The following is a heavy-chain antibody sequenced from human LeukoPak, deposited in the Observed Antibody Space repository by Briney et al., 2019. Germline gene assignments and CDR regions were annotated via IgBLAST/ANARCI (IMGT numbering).Heavy chain of an antibody. CDR2: IYYSGTT. J-gene: IGHJ6*03. CDR1: GGSISGNY. Sequence: SETLSLTCTVSGGSISGNYWSWIRQPPGMGLEWIGYIYYSGTTNHNPSLKSRVTISVDTSKNQFSLKLSSVTAADTAVYYCARGYSTHRYYYYYYMDVWGKGTTVTVSS. CDR3: ARGYSTHRYYYYYYMDV. V-gene: IGHV4-59*08. D-gene: IGHD6-13*01.